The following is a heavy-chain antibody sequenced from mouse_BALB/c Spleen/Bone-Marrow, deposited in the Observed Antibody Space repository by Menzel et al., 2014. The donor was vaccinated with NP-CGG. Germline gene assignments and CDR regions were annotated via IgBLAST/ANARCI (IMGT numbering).Heavy chain of an antibody. V-gene: IGHV5-4*02. J-gene: IGHJ1*01. CDR1: GFTFSDYY. D-gene: IGHD1-2*01. CDR3: ARVVTTATLYWYFDV. CDR2: ISDGGSYT. Sequence: EVKVKESGGGLVKPGGSLKLSCAASGFTFSDYYMYWVRQTPEKRLEWVATISDGGSYTYYPDSVKGRFTISRDNAKNNLYLQMSSLKSEDTAMYHCARVVTTATLYWYFDVWGAGTTVTVSS.